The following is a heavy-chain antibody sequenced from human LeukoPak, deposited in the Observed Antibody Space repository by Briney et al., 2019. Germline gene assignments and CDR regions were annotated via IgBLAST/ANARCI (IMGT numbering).Heavy chain of an antibody. CDR1: GFTFSSYA. Sequence: GGSLRLSCAASGFTFSSYAMSWVRQAPGKGLEWVSAISGSGGSTYYADSVKGRFTISRDNSKNTLYLQMNSLRAEDTAVYYCAKDTIAAGYYYYMDVWGRGTTVTVSS. CDR3: AKDTIAAGYYYYMDV. CDR2: ISGSGGST. V-gene: IGHV3-23*01. J-gene: IGHJ6*03. D-gene: IGHD6-6*01.